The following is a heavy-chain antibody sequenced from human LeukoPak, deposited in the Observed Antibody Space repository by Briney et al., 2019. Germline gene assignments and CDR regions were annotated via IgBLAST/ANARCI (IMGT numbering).Heavy chain of an antibody. Sequence: ASVKVSCKASGYTFNNYDISWVRQVPGQGLEWMGWISPYNGNTKFAQNFQGRVTVTTETSTSTAYMELRSLRSDDTAVYYCARQSYFDGRGDDAFDIWGQGTMVTVSS. CDR3: ARQSYFDGRGDDAFDI. CDR1: GYTFNNYD. D-gene: IGHD2-15*01. V-gene: IGHV1-18*01. J-gene: IGHJ3*02. CDR2: ISPYNGNT.